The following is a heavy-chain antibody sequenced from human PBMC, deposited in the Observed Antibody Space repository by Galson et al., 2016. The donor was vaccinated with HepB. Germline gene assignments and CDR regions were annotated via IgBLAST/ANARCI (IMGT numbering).Heavy chain of an antibody. CDR1: GYTFTNYA. V-gene: IGHV1-3*04. CDR2: MNTANGNT. CDR3: ATHVSGYYGQ. J-gene: IGHJ4*02. Sequence: SVKVSCKASGYTFTNYAMHWVRQAPGERLEWMGWMNTANGNTMYSENLQGRVTITWDTSASTAYMELSSLRSEDTAVYYCATHVSGYYGQWGQGTLVTVSS. D-gene: IGHD3-3*01.